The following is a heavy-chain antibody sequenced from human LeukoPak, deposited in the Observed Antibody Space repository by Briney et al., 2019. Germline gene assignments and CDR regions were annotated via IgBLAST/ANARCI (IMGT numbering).Heavy chain of an antibody. J-gene: IGHJ3*02. CDR2: IYHSGST. V-gene: IGHV4-38-2*02. CDR3: ASVPYYYDSSGYYYGFGAFDI. D-gene: IGHD3-22*01. Sequence: SETLSLTCTVSGYSISSGYYWGWIRQPPGKGLEWIGSIYHSGSTYYNPSLKSRVTISVDTSKNQFSLKLSSVTAADTAVYYCASVPYYYDSSGYYYGFGAFDIWGQGTMVTVSS. CDR1: GYSISSGYY.